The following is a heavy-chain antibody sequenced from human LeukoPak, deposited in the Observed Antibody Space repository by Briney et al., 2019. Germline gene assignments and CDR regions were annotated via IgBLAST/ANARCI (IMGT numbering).Heavy chain of an antibody. J-gene: IGHJ4*02. V-gene: IGHV1-18*01. CDR2: ISAYNGNT. Sequence: ASVKVSCKASGYTFTSYGISWVRQAPGQGLEWMGWISAYNGNTNYAQKLQGRVTMTTDTSTSTAHMELRSLRSDDTAVYYCARELRVSGSWGYWGQGTLVTVSS. D-gene: IGHD1-26*01. CDR1: GYTFTSYG. CDR3: ARELRVSGSWGY.